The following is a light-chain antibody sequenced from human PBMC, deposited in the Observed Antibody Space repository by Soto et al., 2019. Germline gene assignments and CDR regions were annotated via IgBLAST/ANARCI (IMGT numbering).Light chain of an antibody. J-gene: IGKJ5*01. CDR2: DAS. Sequence: EIVLTQSTFTLSGSTGERATLSCRAGQSVSSNLAWYQQTPGQAPRLLVSDASSRATGIPDRFSGSAYGTDFNLTISRLETEDSAMYYCQQYGTAPITFGQGTRLEIK. V-gene: IGKV3-20*01. CDR3: QQYGTAPIT. CDR1: QSVSSN.